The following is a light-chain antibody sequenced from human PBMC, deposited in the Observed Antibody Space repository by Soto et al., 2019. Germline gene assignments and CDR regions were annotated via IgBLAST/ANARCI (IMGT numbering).Light chain of an antibody. CDR3: QQYNIWPPLT. CDR2: GAS. Sequence: EIVMTQSPATLSVSPGERATLSCRASQSVSSNLAWYQQKPGQAPRLLIYGASTRATGIPARFSGSGSVTEFILTISSLQSEDFAGYYCQQYNIWPPLTFGGGTKVEIK. V-gene: IGKV3-15*01. CDR1: QSVSSN. J-gene: IGKJ4*01.